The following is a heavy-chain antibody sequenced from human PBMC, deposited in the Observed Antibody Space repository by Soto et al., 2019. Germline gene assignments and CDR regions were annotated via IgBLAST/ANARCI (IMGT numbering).Heavy chain of an antibody. V-gene: IGHV1-18*01. Sequence: ASVKVSCKASGYTFTSYGISWVRQAPGQGLEWMGWISAYNGNTNYAQKLQGRVTMTTDTSTTTAYLELRSLRSDDTAVYYCARHHGPTTSENWFDPWGQGTRVTVSS. CDR1: GYTFTSYG. D-gene: IGHD5-12*01. CDR2: ISAYNGNT. CDR3: ARHHGPTTSENWFDP. J-gene: IGHJ5*02.